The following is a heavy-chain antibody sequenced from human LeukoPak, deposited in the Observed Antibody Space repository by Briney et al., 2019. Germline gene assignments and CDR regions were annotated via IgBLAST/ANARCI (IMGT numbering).Heavy chain of an antibody. CDR2: INSDGSST. J-gene: IGHJ4*02. V-gene: IGHV3-74*01. Sequence: GGSLRLSCAASGFTFSSYWMHWVRQAPGKGLVWVSRINSDGSSTSYADSVKGRFTISRDNAKNTLYLQMNSLRAEDTAVYYCARVDGGSYLKRGGYYFDYWGQGTLVTVSS. CDR1: GFTFSSYW. CDR3: ARVDGGSYLKRGGYYFDY. D-gene: IGHD1-26*01.